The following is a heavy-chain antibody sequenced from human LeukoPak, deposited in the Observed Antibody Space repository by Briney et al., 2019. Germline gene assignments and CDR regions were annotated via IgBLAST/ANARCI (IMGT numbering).Heavy chain of an antibody. Sequence: ASVKVSCKASGGTFSSYAISWVRQAPGQGLEWMGGIIPIFGTANYAQKFQGRVTITADESTSTAYMELSSLRSEDTAVYYCASRKVGATTWNPGYYYYYYMDVWGKGTTVTISS. V-gene: IGHV1-69*13. CDR1: GGTFSSYA. CDR3: ASRKVGATTWNPGYYYYYYMDV. CDR2: IIPIFGTA. D-gene: IGHD1-26*01. J-gene: IGHJ6*03.